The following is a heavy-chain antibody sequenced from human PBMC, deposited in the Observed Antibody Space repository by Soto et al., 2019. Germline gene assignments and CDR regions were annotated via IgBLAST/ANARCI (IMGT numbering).Heavy chain of an antibody. Sequence: EVQLLESGGGLVQPGGSLRLSCAASGFTFSSYAMSWVRQAPGKGLEWVSVISGSGGSTYYADSVKGRFTISRDNSKNTLYLQMNSLRTEDPAVYYCGKGASGSYFEYWGQGTLVTVSS. D-gene: IGHD3-10*01. CDR3: GKGASGSYFEY. CDR2: ISGSGGST. CDR1: GFTFSSYA. V-gene: IGHV3-23*01. J-gene: IGHJ4*02.